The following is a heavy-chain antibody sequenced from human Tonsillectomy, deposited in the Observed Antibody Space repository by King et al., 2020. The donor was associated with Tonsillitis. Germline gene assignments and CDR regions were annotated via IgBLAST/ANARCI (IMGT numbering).Heavy chain of an antibody. V-gene: IGHV3-23*04. J-gene: IGHJ4*02. CDR2: ISGTGGDT. D-gene: IGHD6-19*01. Sequence: EVQLVESGGDLVQPGGSLRLSCAASGFTFSSFAMSWVRQAPGKGLEWGSTISGTGGDTYYAASVKGRFTISRDNSKNTLSLQMNSLRAEDTAVYYCAKDLPDGSGWYRDFFDYWGQGTLVTVSS. CDR3: AKDLPDGSGWYRDFFDY. CDR1: GFTFSSFA.